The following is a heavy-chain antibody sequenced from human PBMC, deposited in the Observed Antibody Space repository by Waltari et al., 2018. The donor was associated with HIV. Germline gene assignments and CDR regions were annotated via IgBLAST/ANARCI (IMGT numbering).Heavy chain of an antibody. CDR2: INYSGST. Sequence: QVQLQESGPGLVRPSETLSLTCTVSGRSVSCYYWSWIRQPPGKGLEWIGYINYSGSTKYKPFLQSRVTISVDTSKSQSSLRLSSVSAADTAIYFGARMGIATFADFFDYWGQGTLVTVS. D-gene: IGHD6-13*01. CDR3: ARMGIATFADFFDY. CDR1: GRSVSCYY. V-gene: IGHV4-59*02. J-gene: IGHJ4*02.